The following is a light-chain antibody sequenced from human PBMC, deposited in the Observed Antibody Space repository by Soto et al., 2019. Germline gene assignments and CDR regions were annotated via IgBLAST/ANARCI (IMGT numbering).Light chain of an antibody. CDR1: QSVLYRSNNRNS. CDR2: WAS. V-gene: IGKV4-1*01. Sequence: VMLTQSPDSLALSLVGGGTINSKPSQSVLYRSNNRNSLTWYQQQPGQPPKMLIYWASTRESGVPDRFSGSGSGTDFTITISSLQDEDVAVSYCQQYYSTLTWTVGQGNKVDIK. J-gene: IGKJ1*01. CDR3: QQYYSTLTWT.